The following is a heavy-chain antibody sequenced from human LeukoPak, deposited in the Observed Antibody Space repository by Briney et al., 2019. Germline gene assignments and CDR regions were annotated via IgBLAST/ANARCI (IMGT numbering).Heavy chain of an antibody. CDR3: ARGGLTVPAAFGY. CDR1: GYSISSGYY. CDR2: IYHSGST. D-gene: IGHD2-2*01. V-gene: IGHV4-38-2*02. Sequence: SETLSLTCTVSGYSISSGYYWGWIRQPPGKGLEWIGSIYHSGSTYYNPSLKSRVTISVDTSKNQFSLKLSSVTAADTAVYYCARGGLTVPAAFGYWGQGTLVTVSS. J-gene: IGHJ4*02.